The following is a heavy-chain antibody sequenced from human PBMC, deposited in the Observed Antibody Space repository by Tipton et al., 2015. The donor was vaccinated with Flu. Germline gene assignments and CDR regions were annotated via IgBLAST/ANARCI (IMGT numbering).Heavy chain of an antibody. Sequence: TLSLTCTDSGGSISSSSYSWAWIRQPPGKGLEWIGSIYHSGRTYYNPSLKSRVTISVDTSKNQLSLKLNSVTAADTAVYYCARLSYYDVDLKNFYFDYWGQGALVTVSS. V-gene: IGHV4-39*01. D-gene: IGHD3-10*02. CDR3: ARLSYYDVDLKNFYFDY. CDR2: IYHSGRT. CDR1: GGSISSSSYS. J-gene: IGHJ4*02.